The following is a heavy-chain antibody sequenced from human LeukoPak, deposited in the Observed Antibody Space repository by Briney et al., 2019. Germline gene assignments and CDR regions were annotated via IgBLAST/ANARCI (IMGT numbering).Heavy chain of an antibody. D-gene: IGHD2-15*01. Sequence: PGGSLRLSCAASGFTFSNAWMSWVRQAPGKGLDGIGRIKSKSAGGTTDYAAPVKGGFIISRDESINTLYLQMNGLQSEDTAVYYCTTAILGDFSGGNWYERVWGQGTLVTVSS. CDR3: TTAILGDFSGGNWYERV. CDR2: IKSKSAGGTT. J-gene: IGHJ4*02. CDR1: GFTFSNAW. V-gene: IGHV3-15*01.